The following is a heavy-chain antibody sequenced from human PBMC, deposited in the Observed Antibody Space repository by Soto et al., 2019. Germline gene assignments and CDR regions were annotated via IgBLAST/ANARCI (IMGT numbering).Heavy chain of an antibody. D-gene: IGHD6-19*01. J-gene: IGHJ4*02. CDR3: ARVASTYSSGWKPYFDY. CDR1: GFTFSSYA. CDR2: ISYDGSNK. Sequence: GGSLRLSCAASGFTFSSYAMHWVRQAPGKGLEWVAVISYDGSNKYYADSVKGRFTISRDNSKNTLYLQMNSLRAEDTAVYYCARVASTYSSGWKPYFDYWGQGTLVTVSS. V-gene: IGHV3-30-3*01.